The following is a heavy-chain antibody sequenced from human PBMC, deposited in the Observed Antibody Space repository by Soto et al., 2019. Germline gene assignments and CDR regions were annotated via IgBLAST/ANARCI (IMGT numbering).Heavy chain of an antibody. J-gene: IGHJ6*02. V-gene: IGHV1-2*04. D-gene: IGHD7-27*01. Sequence: QVQLVQSGAEVKKPGASVKVSCKASGYSFNDYYIHWVRQAPGHGIEWMGWINPTSGGTNYAQMFQDWLPMTRDTSINAAYMELSRLRSEDTAVYYCARDMGTDDGTFSPYYYGMDVWGQGTTVTVSS. CDR3: ARDMGTDDGTFSPYYYGMDV. CDR2: INPTSGGT. CDR1: GYSFNDYY.